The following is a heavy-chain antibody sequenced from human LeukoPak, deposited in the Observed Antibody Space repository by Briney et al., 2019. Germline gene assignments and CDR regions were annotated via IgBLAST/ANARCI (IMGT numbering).Heavy chain of an antibody. CDR3: AKRIQYSSSSAYFDY. CDR2: ISDSGGDT. CDR1: GFTFSGYA. D-gene: IGHD6-6*01. Sequence: PGGSLRLSCAASGFTFSGYAMSWVRQAPGKGLEWVSAISDSGGDTYYADSVKGRFSISRDNSKNTVYLQMNSLRAEDTALYHCAKRIQYSSSSAYFDYWGQGTLVAVSS. V-gene: IGHV3-23*01. J-gene: IGHJ4*02.